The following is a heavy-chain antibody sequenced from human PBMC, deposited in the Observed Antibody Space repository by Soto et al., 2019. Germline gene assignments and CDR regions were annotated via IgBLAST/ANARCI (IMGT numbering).Heavy chain of an antibody. Sequence: QVQLQESGPGLVKPSQTLSLTCTVSGGSISSGGYYWSWIRQHPGKGLEWIGYIYYSGSTYYNPCLMSRGTISVDMSKIQSSLKLSSVTAADTAVYYKARVGDYYDRSGPHSWFDRWGQGTLVTVSS. CDR2: IYYSGST. D-gene: IGHD3-22*01. CDR1: GGSISSGGYY. CDR3: ARVGDYYDRSGPHSWFDR. J-gene: IGHJ5*02. V-gene: IGHV4-31*03.